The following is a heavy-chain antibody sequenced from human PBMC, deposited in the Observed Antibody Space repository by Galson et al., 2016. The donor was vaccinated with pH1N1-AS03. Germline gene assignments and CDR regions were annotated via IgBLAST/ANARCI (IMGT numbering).Heavy chain of an antibody. V-gene: IGHV1-3*04. Sequence: SGYTFTSHVVDWVRQAPGQSLEWMGWINTDTGYTKYSQKFQGRVTITKDTSATTAYMELNSLTSEDTAVYYCERNRSGGGGLDHWGQGTLVTVSS. CDR1: GYTFTSHV. D-gene: IGHD3-22*01. J-gene: IGHJ4*02. CDR2: INTDTGYT. CDR3: ERNRSGGGGLDH.